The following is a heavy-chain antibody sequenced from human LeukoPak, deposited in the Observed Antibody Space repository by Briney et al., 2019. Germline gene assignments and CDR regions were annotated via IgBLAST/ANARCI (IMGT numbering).Heavy chain of an antibody. CDR3: VKEKAWASCYPDY. Sequence: GGTLRLSCAASGFTFSSYGMSWVRQAPGKGLEWVSAISGSGGSTYYADSVKGRFTISRDNSKNTLYLQMNSLRAEDTAVYYCVKEKAWASCYPDYWGQGTLVTVSS. CDR2: ISGSGGST. CDR1: GFTFSSYG. V-gene: IGHV3-23*01. J-gene: IGHJ4*02. D-gene: IGHD2-15*01.